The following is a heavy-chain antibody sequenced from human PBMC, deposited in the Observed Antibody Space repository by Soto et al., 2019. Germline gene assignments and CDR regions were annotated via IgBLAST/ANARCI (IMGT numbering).Heavy chain of an antibody. D-gene: IGHD3-10*01. CDR1: GFTFSVYG. CDR2: IGHDGSKQ. CDR3: ARDLERGAFFDY. J-gene: IGHJ4*02. Sequence: QVQLVESGGGVVQPGRSLRLSCAASGFTFSVYGMHWVRQAPGKGLEWVAVIGHDGSKQDYADSVKGRFTISRDNSKNTLYLQMNSLRDEDTAVYYCARDLERGAFFDYWGQGTLVAVSS. V-gene: IGHV3-33*01.